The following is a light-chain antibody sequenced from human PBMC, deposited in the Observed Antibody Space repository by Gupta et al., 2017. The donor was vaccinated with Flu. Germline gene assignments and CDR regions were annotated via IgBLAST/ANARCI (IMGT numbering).Light chain of an antibody. CDR1: QSISSY. CDR3: QQSYST. V-gene: IGKV1-39*01. Sequence: DIQMTQSPSSLSASVGDRVTITCRASQSISSYLNWYQQKPGKAPKLLIYAASSLQSGVPSRFSGSGSGTDSTLTISSLQPEDFATYYCQQSYSTFGQGTRLEIK. J-gene: IGKJ5*01. CDR2: AAS.